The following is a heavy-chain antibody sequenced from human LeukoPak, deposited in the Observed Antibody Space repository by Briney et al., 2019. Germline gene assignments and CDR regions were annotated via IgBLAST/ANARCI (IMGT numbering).Heavy chain of an antibody. V-gene: IGHV4-38-2*02. Sequence: SETLSLTCTVSGYSISSGYYWGWIRQPPGKGLEWIGSIYHSGSTYYNPSLKSRVTISVDTSKNQFSLKLSSVTAADTAVYYCARAGNVVVVAATFYFDYWGQGTLVTVSS. CDR2: IYHSGST. CDR1: GYSISSGYY. CDR3: ARAGNVVVVAATFYFDY. D-gene: IGHD2-15*01. J-gene: IGHJ4*02.